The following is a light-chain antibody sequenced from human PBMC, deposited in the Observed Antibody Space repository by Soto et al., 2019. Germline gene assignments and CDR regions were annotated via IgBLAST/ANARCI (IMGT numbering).Light chain of an antibody. Sequence: QSVLTQPASVSGSPGQSITISCTGTSSDVGGYNYVSWYQQHPGKAPKLMIYDVSNRPSGVPDRFSGSKSGNTASLIISGLQAEDEGDYYCSSYTSSSTYVFGTGTKSPT. J-gene: IGLJ1*01. V-gene: IGLV2-14*01. CDR3: SSYTSSSTYV. CDR2: DVS. CDR1: SSDVGGYNY.